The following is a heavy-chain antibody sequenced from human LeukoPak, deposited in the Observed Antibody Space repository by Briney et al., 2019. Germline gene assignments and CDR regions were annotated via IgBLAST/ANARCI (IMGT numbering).Heavy chain of an antibody. CDR2: IYHSGST. V-gene: IGHV4-38-2*02. J-gene: IGHJ1*01. D-gene: IGHD5-24*01. Sequence: SETLSLTCTVSGYSISSGYYWGWIRQPPGKGLEWIGSIYHSGSTYYNPSLKSRVTISVDTSRNQFSLKLSSVTAADTAVYYCARDFRRQLWLQLREEYFQHWGQGTLVTVSS. CDR1: GYSISSGYY. CDR3: ARDFRRQLWLQLREEYFQH.